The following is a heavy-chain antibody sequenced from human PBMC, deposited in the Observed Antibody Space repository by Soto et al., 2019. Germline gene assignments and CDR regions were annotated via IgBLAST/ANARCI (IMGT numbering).Heavy chain of an antibody. CDR3: ARPHCSGGSCYRGDDH. Sequence: GASVKVSCKASGYTFTSYGISWVRQAPGQGLEWMGWISAYNGNTNYAQKLQGRVTMTTDTSTSTAYMEQRSLRSDDTAVYYCARPHCSGGSCYRGDDHWGQGTLVTVSS. V-gene: IGHV1-18*01. CDR1: GYTFTSYG. J-gene: IGHJ4*02. D-gene: IGHD2-15*01. CDR2: ISAYNGNT.